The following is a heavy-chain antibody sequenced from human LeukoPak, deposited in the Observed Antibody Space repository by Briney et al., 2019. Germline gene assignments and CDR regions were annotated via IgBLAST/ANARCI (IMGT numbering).Heavy chain of an antibody. CDR2: IKQDGSEK. V-gene: IGHV3-7*05. J-gene: IGHJ3*02. Sequence: PGGSLRLSCAASEFSLSAYWMSWVRQAPGKGLEWVANIKQDGSEKFYVDSVKGRFTISRDNAKNSVYLQMNSLRAEDTAVYYCARESYYDSSGYYFAFDIWGQGTMVTVSS. D-gene: IGHD3-22*01. CDR1: EFSLSAYW. CDR3: ARESYYDSSGYYFAFDI.